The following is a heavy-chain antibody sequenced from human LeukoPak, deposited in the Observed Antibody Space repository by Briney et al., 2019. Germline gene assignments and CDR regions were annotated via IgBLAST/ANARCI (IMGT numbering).Heavy chain of an antibody. CDR3: ARVCSSTSCPPDFYFFDN. CDR1: GYTFTGYY. J-gene: IGHJ4*02. CDR2: INPNSGVT. Sequence: ASVKVSCKASGYTFTGYYMHWARQAPGQGLEWMGWINPNSGVTNYAQKFQDRVTMTRDTSISTAYMELSRLRSDDTAVYYCARVCSSTSCPPDFYFFDNWGQGTLVTVSS. V-gene: IGHV1-2*02. D-gene: IGHD2-2*01.